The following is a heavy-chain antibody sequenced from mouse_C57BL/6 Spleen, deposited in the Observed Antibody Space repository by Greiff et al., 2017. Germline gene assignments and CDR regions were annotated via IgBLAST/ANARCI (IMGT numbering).Heavy chain of an antibody. V-gene: IGHV1-64*01. CDR2: IHPNSGST. J-gene: IGHJ4*01. CDR3: ARYPTTVVATDYYAMDY. D-gene: IGHD1-1*01. Sequence: QVQLQQPGAELVKPGASVKLSCKASGYTFTSYWMHWVKQRPGQGLEWIGMIHPNSGSTNYNEKFKSKATLTVDKSSSTAYMQRSSLTSEDSAVYYCARYPTTVVATDYYAMDYWGQGTSVTVSS. CDR1: GYTFTSYW.